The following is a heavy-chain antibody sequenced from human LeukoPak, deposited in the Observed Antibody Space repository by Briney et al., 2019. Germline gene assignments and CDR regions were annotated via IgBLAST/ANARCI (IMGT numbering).Heavy chain of an antibody. J-gene: IGHJ6*02. CDR3: ARDGSSGYYYGMDV. CDR2: IWYDGSNK. Sequence: PGGSLRLSCAASGFTFSSYGMHWVRQAPGKGLEWVAVIWYDGSNKYYADSVKGRFTISRDNSRNTLELQMNSLRAEDTAVYHCARDGSSGYYYGMDVWGQGTMVTVSS. V-gene: IGHV3-33*01. D-gene: IGHD6-19*01. CDR1: GFTFSSYG.